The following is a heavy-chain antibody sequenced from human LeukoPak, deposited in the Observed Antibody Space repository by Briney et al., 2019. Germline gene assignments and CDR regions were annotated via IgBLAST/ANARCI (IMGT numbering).Heavy chain of an antibody. Sequence: SGGSLRLSCAASGFTFSSYAMSWVRQAPGKGLEWVSAISGSGGSTYYADSVKGRFTISRDNSKNTLYLQMNSLRAEDTAVYYCAKDTPVNIVVVPAANSWGQGTLVTVSS. J-gene: IGHJ4*02. CDR3: AKDTPVNIVVVPAANS. CDR1: GFTFSSYA. D-gene: IGHD2-2*01. V-gene: IGHV3-23*01. CDR2: ISGSGGST.